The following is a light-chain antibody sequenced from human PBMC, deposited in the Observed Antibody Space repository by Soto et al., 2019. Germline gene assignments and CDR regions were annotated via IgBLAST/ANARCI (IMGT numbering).Light chain of an antibody. CDR2: GAS. J-gene: IGKJ1*01. V-gene: IGKV3-15*01. Sequence: IVMTQSSATLSVSPGERATLSCRASQSVSINLAWYQQKPGQAPRLLIYGASSSATGIPARFSGSGSGTEFTLTISSLQSEDSAVYFCQQYNNWPRTFGQGTKVDIK. CDR1: QSVSIN. CDR3: QQYNNWPRT.